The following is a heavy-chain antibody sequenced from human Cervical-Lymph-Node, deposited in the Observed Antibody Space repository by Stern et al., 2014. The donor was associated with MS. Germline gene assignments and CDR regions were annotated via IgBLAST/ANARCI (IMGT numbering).Heavy chain of an antibody. D-gene: IGHD4-11*01. Sequence: QVQLVESGGGVVQPGRSLRLSCAASGFTFSNYGMHWVRQAPGKGLEWVAVISNDGSYKLNGDSVKGRFPISRATSNHTLNLQVSSLSSEDTAVYYCAKSASNFAYYYYGMDVWGQGTTVTVSS. CDR1: GFTFSNYG. CDR2: ISNDGSYK. J-gene: IGHJ6*02. V-gene: IGHV3-30*18. CDR3: AKSASNFAYYYYGMDV.